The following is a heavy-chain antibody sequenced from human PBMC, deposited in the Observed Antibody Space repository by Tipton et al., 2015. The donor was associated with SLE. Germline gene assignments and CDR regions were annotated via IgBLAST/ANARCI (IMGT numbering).Heavy chain of an antibody. D-gene: IGHD6-13*01. Sequence: TYYNPSLKSRVTISVDTSKNQFSLKLSSVTAADTALYYCARGGTAAAYGYFDYWGQGTLVTVSS. V-gene: IGHV4-30-2*04. CDR3: ARGGTAAAYGYFDY. CDR2: T. J-gene: IGHJ4*02.